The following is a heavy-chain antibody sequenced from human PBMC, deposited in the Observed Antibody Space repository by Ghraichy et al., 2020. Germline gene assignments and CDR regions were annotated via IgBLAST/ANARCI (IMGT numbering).Heavy chain of an antibody. D-gene: IGHD3-3*01. CDR3: ARVNSAYYAFWSGQNWFDP. V-gene: IGHV4-4*07. J-gene: IGHJ5*02. CDR1: GGSISSYY. Sequence: SETLSLTCTVSGGSISSYYWSWIRQPAGKGLEWIGRIYTSGNTNYNPSLKSRVTMSVDTSKNQFSLKLSSVTAADTAVYYCARVNSAYYAFWSGQNWFDPWGQGTLVTVSS. CDR2: IYTSGNT.